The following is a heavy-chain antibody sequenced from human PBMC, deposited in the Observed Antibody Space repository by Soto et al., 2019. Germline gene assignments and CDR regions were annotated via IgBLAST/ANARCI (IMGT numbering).Heavy chain of an antibody. V-gene: IGHV4-30-4*01. D-gene: IGHD2-15*01. CDR1: GGSISSGDYY. Sequence: SETLSLTCTVSGGSISSGDYYWSWIRQPPGKGLEWIGYIYYSGSTYYNPSLKSRVTMSVDTSKNQFSLKLSSVTAADTAVYYCARTMSTDIVVVVAAPVWFDPWGQGTLVTVSS. CDR3: ARTMSTDIVVVVAAPVWFDP. J-gene: IGHJ5*02. CDR2: IYYSGST.